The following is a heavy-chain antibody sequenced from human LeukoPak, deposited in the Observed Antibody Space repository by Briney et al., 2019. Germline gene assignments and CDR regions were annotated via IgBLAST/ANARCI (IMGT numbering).Heavy chain of an antibody. CDR1: GFTFSSYA. Sequence: PGRSLRLSCAASGFTFSSYAMHWVRQAPGKGLEWVAIISYDDSNEYYADSVKGRFTISRDNSKNTLYLQMNSLRAEDTAMYYCAKMSGSSWSRGSYSDYWGQGTLVTVSS. J-gene: IGHJ4*02. V-gene: IGHV3-30*04. D-gene: IGHD6-13*01. CDR3: AKMSGSSWSRGSYSDY. CDR2: ISYDDSNE.